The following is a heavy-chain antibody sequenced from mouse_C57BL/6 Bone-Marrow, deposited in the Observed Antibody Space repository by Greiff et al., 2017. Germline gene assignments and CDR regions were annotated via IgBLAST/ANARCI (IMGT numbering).Heavy chain of an antibody. Sequence: EVNVVESGGGLVKPGGSLKLSCAASGFTFSSYAMSWVRQTPEKRLEWVATISDGGSYTYYPDNVKGRFTISRDNAKNNLYLQMSHLKSEDTAMYYCARDYYGSSPFDYWGQGTTLTVSS. V-gene: IGHV5-4*01. CDR3: ARDYYGSSPFDY. CDR2: ISDGGSYT. CDR1: GFTFSSYA. J-gene: IGHJ2*01. D-gene: IGHD1-1*01.